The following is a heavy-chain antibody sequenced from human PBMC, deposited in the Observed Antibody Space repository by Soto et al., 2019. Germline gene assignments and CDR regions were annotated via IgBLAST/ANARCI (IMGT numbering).Heavy chain of an antibody. D-gene: IGHD1-26*01. CDR3: ATTPSGSYLYYFDY. J-gene: IGHJ4*02. Sequence: GASVKASCKASGYTFTGYYMHWVRQAPGRGLEWMGWINPNSGGTNYAQKFQGRVTMTRDTSISTAYMELSRLRSDDTAVYYCATTPSGSYLYYFDYWGQGTLVTVSS. V-gene: IGHV1-2*02. CDR1: GYTFTGYY. CDR2: INPNSGGT.